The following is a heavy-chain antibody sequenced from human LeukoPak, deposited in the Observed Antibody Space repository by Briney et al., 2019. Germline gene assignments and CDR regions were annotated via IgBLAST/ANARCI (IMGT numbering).Heavy chain of an antibody. J-gene: IGHJ5*02. CDR3: ARDGDYYDSSGYDP. CDR2: IKQDGSEK. CDR1: RFTFSSYW. D-gene: IGHD3-22*01. V-gene: IGHV3-7*01. Sequence: GGSLRLSCAASRFTFSSYWMSWVGQAPGKGREWVANIKQDGSEKYYVDSVKGRFTISRDNAKNSLYLQMNSLRAEDTAVYYCARDGDYYDSSGYDPWGQGTLVTVSS.